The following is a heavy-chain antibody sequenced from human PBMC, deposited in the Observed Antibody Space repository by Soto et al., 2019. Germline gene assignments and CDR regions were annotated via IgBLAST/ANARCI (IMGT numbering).Heavy chain of an antibody. CDR1: GGSISSGGYS. CDR3: ARDSDAFYI. J-gene: IGHJ3*02. CDR2: IYHSGST. Sequence: QLQLQESGSGLVKPSQTLSLTCAVSGGSISSGGYSWSWIRQPPGKGLEWIGYIYHSGSTYYHPSLKSRVTISVDRSKNQFSLKLSSVTAADTAVYYCARDSDAFYIWGQGTMVTVSS. V-gene: IGHV4-30-2*01.